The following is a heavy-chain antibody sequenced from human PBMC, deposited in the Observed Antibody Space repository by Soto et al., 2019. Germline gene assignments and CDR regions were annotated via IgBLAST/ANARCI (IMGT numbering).Heavy chain of an antibody. J-gene: IGHJ4*02. CDR3: ARHGRVGATQSSFDF. V-gene: IGHV5-51*01. CDR1: GYSFTTYW. CDR2: IYPGDSDT. D-gene: IGHD1-26*01. Sequence: EVQLVPSGAEVKKPGESLKISCKGSGYSFTTYWIAWVRQMPGKGLEWMGIIYPGDSDTRYSPSFQGQVTISADKSISTAYLQWSSLKAADTAMYYCARHGRVGATQSSFDFWSQGTLVTVSS.